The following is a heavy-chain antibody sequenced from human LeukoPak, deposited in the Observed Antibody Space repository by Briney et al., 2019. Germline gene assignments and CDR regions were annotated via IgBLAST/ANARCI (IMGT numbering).Heavy chain of an antibody. J-gene: IGHJ4*02. D-gene: IGHD1-14*01. V-gene: IGHV1-46*01. CDR3: AVGIPAHGPKAGYYFDY. CDR1: GYTFTSYY. CDR2: INPSGGST. Sequence: GASVKVSCKASGYTFTSYYMHWVRQAPGQGLEWMGIINPSGGSTSYAQKFQGRVTMTRDTSTSTVYMELSSLRSEGTAVYYCAVGIPAHGPKAGYYFDYWGQGTLVTVSS.